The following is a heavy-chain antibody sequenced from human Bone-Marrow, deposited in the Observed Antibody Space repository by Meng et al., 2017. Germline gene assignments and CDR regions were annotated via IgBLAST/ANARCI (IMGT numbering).Heavy chain of an antibody. CDR2: IYHGGDT. CDR3: ASWIYSCGWQ. J-gene: IGHJ4*02. CDR1: CGSISRIDW. V-gene: IGHV4/OR15-8*02. D-gene: IGHD6-19*01. Sequence: QVPLQESGPGLVKPSGTLSLTFVVSCGSISRIDWWRWVRQPPGKGLELIGEIYHGGDTNYNPSLKSRVTIAIDKSKNQFSLKLSSVTAADTTVYYCASWIYSCGWQWGQGALVTVSS.